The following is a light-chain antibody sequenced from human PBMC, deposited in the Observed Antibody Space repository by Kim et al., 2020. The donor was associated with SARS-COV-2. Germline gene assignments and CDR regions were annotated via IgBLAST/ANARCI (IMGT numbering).Light chain of an antibody. CDR1: SSNSGEGYG. Sequence: QGDNISGNGSSSNSGEGYGVNWDQQLPEAAPKRLIYGNSNRPSGVPDRFSGSKSGTSASLAITGLQAEDEADYCCQSYDSSLGGYVFGGGTQLTVL. CDR3: QSYDSSLGGYV. V-gene: IGLV1-40*01. J-gene: IGLJ2*01. CDR2: GNS.